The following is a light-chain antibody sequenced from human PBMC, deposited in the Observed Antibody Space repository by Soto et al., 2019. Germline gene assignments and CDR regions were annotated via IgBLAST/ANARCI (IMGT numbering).Light chain of an antibody. V-gene: IGLV2-11*01. J-gene: IGLJ1*01. CDR1: SSDVGGYNS. CDR3: CSYAGSYTYI. CDR2: DVN. Sequence: QSALTQPRSVSGSPGQSVTISCTGASSDVGGYNSVSWYQQHPVKAPKLMIYDVNKRPSGVPDRFSGSKSGNTASLTISGLQTEDEADYYCCSYAGSYTYIFGTGTKVTVL.